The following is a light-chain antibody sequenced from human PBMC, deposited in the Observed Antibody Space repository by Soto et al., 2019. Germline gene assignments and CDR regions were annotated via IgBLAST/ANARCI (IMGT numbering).Light chain of an antibody. Sequence: ESVLTQSPATLSLSPGERATLSCRAIQSVTTNLAWYQQKPGQAPRLLIYDASNRATGIPARFSGSGSGTDFTLTISNLEPEDFALYYCQQRSKWPLSVTFGQGTRLEIK. J-gene: IGKJ5*01. CDR3: QQRSKWPLSVT. CDR2: DAS. V-gene: IGKV3-11*01. CDR1: QSVTTN.